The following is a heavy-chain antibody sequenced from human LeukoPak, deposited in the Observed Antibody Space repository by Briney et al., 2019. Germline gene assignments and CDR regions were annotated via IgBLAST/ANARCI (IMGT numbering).Heavy chain of an antibody. V-gene: IGHV3-66*01. Sequence: GVSLRLSCAASGFTVRNYYMAWVRQAPGKGLEWVSVIYSGGDTYYADSVKGRFTISRDNSKNMIYLEMSSLKAEDTAVYYCASPVARYYYYMDVWGKGTTVTVSS. D-gene: IGHD6-19*01. CDR3: ASPVARYYYYMDV. CDR1: GFTVRNYY. CDR2: IYSGGDT. J-gene: IGHJ6*03.